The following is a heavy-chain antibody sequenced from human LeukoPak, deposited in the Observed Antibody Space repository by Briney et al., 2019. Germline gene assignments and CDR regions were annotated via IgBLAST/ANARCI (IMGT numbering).Heavy chain of an antibody. CDR3: AKGYSSAWFDY. CDR1: GFTFSNYG. V-gene: IGHV3-23*01. J-gene: IGHJ4*02. D-gene: IGHD6-19*01. CDR2: ISGSGGST. Sequence: GGSLRLSCAASGFTFSNYGMTWVRHAPGKGLEWVSGISGSGGSTYYADSVKGRFTISRDNSKNTLYLQMNSLRAEDTAVYYCAKGYSSAWFDYWGQGTLVTVSS.